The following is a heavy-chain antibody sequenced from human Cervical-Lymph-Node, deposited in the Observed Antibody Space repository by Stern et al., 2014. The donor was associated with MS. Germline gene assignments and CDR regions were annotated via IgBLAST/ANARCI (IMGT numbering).Heavy chain of an antibody. D-gene: IGHD6-19*01. CDR1: GFTFSSYA. CDR3: AKDSGVGYSSGWSVAFDI. Sequence: EVQLVESGGGLVQPGGSLRLSCAASGFTFSSYAMSWVRQAPGKGLEWVSAISGRGGSTYYADSVKGRFTISRDNSKNTLYLQMNSLRAEDTAVYYCAKDSGVGYSSGWSVAFDIWGQGTMVTVSS. J-gene: IGHJ3*02. CDR2: ISGRGGST. V-gene: IGHV3-23*04.